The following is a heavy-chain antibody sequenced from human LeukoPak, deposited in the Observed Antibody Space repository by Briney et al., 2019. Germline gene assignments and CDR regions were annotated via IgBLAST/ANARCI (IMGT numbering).Heavy chain of an antibody. Sequence: GGSLRLSCAASGFTFSSYAMHWVRQAPGKGLEWVAVISYDGSNKYYADSVKGRFTISRDNSKNTLYLQMNSLRAEDTAVYYCARDGPNGGPDSSGYLNNWFDPWGQGTLVTVSS. CDR3: ARDGPNGGPDSSGYLNNWFDP. CDR1: GFTFSSYA. V-gene: IGHV3-30-3*01. D-gene: IGHD3-22*01. J-gene: IGHJ5*02. CDR2: ISYDGSNK.